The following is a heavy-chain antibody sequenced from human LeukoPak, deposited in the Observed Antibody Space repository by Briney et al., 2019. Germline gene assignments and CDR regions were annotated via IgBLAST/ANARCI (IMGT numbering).Heavy chain of an antibody. J-gene: IGHJ6*03. Sequence: SETLSLTCTVSDGSISSYYWSWIRQPPGKGLEWIGHIYTSGSTNYNPSLKSRVTISVGTSKNQFSLKLSSVTAADTAVYYCARHWELLEGDYYYYYMDVWGKGTTVTVSS. CDR1: DGSISSYY. D-gene: IGHD1-26*01. CDR2: IYTSGST. CDR3: ARHWELLEGDYYYYYMDV. V-gene: IGHV4-4*09.